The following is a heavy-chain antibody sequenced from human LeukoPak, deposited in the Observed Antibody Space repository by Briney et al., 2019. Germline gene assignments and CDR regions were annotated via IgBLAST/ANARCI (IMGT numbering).Heavy chain of an antibody. CDR1: GGSISSGSYY. CDR3: ARNFDY. J-gene: IGHJ4*02. CDR2: THTSGST. V-gene: IGHV4-61*02. Sequence: SETLSLTCTVSGGSISSGSYYWSWIRQPAGKGLEWIGRTHTSGSTNYNPSLKSRVTISVDTSKNQFSLKLSSVTAADTAVYYCARNFDYWGQGTLVTVSS.